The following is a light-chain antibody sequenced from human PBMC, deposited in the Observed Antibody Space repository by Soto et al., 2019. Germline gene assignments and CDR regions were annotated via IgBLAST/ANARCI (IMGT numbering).Light chain of an antibody. CDR2: EVR. V-gene: IGLV2-14*01. J-gene: IGLJ1*01. Sequence: QSALTQPASVSGSPGQSITISCTGTSSDVGGHDYVSWYQQHPGKSPKLIIYEVRNRPSGVSNRFSGYKSGNTASLTISGLQAEDEADYYFSAYSSTTLVFGTGTKLTVL. CDR3: SAYSSTTLV. CDR1: SSDVGGHDY.